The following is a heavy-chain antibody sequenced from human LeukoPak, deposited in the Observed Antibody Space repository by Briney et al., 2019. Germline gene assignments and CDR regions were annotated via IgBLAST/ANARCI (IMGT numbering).Heavy chain of an antibody. Sequence: GGSLRLSCAASEFTFSNYGMHWVRQAPGKGLELVAGISSDGSEEYYADSVEGRLTISRDNPKNTLYLEMNSLRAEDTAVYYCAKGDSGFYFYFDYWGQGTLVTVSS. CDR1: EFTFSNYG. D-gene: IGHD3-22*01. CDR3: AKGDSGFYFYFDY. V-gene: IGHV3-30*18. J-gene: IGHJ4*02. CDR2: ISSDGSEE.